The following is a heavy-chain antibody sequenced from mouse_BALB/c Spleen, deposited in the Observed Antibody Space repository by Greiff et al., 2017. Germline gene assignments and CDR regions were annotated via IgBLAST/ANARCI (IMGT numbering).Heavy chain of an antibody. CDR1: GFTFSSYT. CDR3: TRDRRNYYFDY. Sequence: EVKLVESGGGLVKPGGSLKLSCAASGFTFSSYTMSWVRQTPEKRLEWVATISSGGSYTYYPDSVKGRFTISRDNAKNTLYLQMSSLKSEDTAMYYCTRDRRNYYFDYWGQGTTLTVSS. J-gene: IGHJ2*01. CDR2: ISSGGSYT. V-gene: IGHV5-6-4*01.